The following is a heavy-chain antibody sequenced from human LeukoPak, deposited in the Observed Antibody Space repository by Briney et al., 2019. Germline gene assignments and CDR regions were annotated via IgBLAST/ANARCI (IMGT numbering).Heavy chain of an antibody. J-gene: IGHJ4*02. D-gene: IGHD1-26*01. CDR1: GFDLSTYL. Sequence: GGSLRLSCAASGFDLSTYLMHWVRQAPGKGLFWVSRINGDGSSTNYADSVKGRFTISRDNAKNTLYLQMNSLRAEDTAVYYCARGGQPTDFWGQGTLVTVSS. CDR2: INGDGSST. CDR3: ARGGQPTDF. V-gene: IGHV3-74*01.